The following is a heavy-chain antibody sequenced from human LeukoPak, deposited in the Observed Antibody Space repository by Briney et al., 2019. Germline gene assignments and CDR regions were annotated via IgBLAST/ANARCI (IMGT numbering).Heavy chain of an antibody. V-gene: IGHV1-2*02. CDR3: ARDRYYYGSGSYPYYMDV. J-gene: IGHJ6*03. CDR2: INPNSGGT. CDR1: GYTFTGYY. D-gene: IGHD3-10*01. Sequence: ASVKVSCKASGYTFTGYYMHWVRQAPGQGLEWMGWINPNSGGTNYAQKFQGRVTMTRDTSISTAYMELSRLRSDDTAVYYCARDRYYYGSGSYPYYMDVWGKGTTVTVSS.